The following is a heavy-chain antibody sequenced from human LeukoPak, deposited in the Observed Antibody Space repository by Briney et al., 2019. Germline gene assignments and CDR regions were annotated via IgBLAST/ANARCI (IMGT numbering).Heavy chain of an antibody. V-gene: IGHV3-48*03. Sequence: PGGSLRLSCAASGFTFSSYEMNWVRQAPGKGLEWVSYISSGGSTIYYADSVKGRFTISRDNAKNSLYLQMNSLRAEDTAVYYCARVRVQLWSYYFDYWGQGTLVTVSS. CDR1: GFTFSSYE. CDR2: ISSGGSTI. J-gene: IGHJ4*02. D-gene: IGHD5-18*01. CDR3: ARVRVQLWSYYFDY.